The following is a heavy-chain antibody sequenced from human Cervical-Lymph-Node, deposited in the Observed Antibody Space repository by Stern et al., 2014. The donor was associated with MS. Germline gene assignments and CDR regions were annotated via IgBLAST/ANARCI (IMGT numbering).Heavy chain of an antibody. CDR3: ARAIFGVNTAAMAPDAFDT. Sequence: EVQLVESGGGLIQPGGSLRLSCAAPGFTVSNNYMSWVRQAPGKGLELVSLIYHDDSTNYAGSFDGRFTISRDSSKNKLFLQMNSLRAEDTAVYYCARAIFGVNTAAMAPDAFDTWGQGTMVTVSS. CDR1: GFTVSNNY. D-gene: IGHD3-3*01. V-gene: IGHV3-53*01. CDR2: IYHDDST. J-gene: IGHJ3*02.